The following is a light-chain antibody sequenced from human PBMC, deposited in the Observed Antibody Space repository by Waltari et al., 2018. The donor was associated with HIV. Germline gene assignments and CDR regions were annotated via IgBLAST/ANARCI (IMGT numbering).Light chain of an antibody. V-gene: IGLV1-51*01. CDR3: GTWDSSLSAWV. CDR2: DND. J-gene: IGLJ3*02. Sequence: QSVLTPPPSVSAAPGQKVTISCSGSSSNIGNNYVSWYQHLPGTAPKLLIYDNDKRPSGIPDRFSGSKSGTSATLGITGLQTGDEADYYCGTWDSSLSAWVFGGGTKLTVL. CDR1: SSNIGNNY.